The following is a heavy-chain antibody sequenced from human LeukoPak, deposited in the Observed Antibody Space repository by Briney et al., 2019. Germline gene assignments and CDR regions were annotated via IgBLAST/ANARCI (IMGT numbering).Heavy chain of an antibody. D-gene: IGHD6-19*01. CDR1: RYSISSGSY. J-gene: IGHJ5*02. Sequence: PSETLSLTCDVSRYSISSGSYWGWIRQPPGKGLAWIATLYHSGTTYYNPSLKSRVTISVDTSKNQFSLKLSSVTAADTAVYYCARGWNGFDPWGQGTLVTVSS. V-gene: IGHV4-38-2*01. CDR3: ARGWNGFDP. CDR2: LYHSGTT.